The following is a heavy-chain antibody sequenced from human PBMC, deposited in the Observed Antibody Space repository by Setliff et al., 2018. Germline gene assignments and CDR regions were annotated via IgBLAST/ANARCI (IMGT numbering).Heavy chain of an antibody. D-gene: IGHD1-26*01. V-gene: IGHV4-38-2*02. J-gene: IGHJ3*02. CDR3: ARKGISALSGAFDM. CDR2: IYYSGST. CDR1: GYSISSGYI. Sequence: SETLSLTCTVSGYSISSGYIWGWIRQPPGKGLEWIGSIYYSGSTYYNPSLKSRVTISVDTSKNQFSLKLSSVTAADTAVYYCARKGISALSGAFDMWGQGTMVTVSS.